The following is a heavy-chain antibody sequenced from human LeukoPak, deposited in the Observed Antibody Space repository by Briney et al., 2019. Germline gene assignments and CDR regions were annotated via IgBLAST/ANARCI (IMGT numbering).Heavy chain of an antibody. V-gene: IGHV1-8*01. CDR1: GYTFTSYD. Sequence: GASVKVSCKASGYTFTSYDINWVRQATGQGLEWMGWMNPNSGNTGYAQKFQGRVTMTRNTSISTAYMELSSLRSEDTAVYYSARGYSDGSGSFHMAYYYYYMDVWGKGTTVTVS. CDR2: MNPNSGNT. D-gene: IGHD3-10*01. J-gene: IGHJ6*03. CDR3: ARGYSDGSGSFHMAYYYYYMDV.